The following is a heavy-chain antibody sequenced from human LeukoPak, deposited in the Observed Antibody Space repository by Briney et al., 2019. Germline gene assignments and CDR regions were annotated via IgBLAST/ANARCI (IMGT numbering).Heavy chain of an antibody. Sequence: GGSLRLSCAASGFTFSSYSMNWVRQAPGKGLEWVSSISSSSSYIYYADSVKGRFTISRDNSKNTLYLQMNSLRAEDTAVYYCAKDRGTKYGDYYWFDPWGQGTLVTVSS. CDR2: ISSSSSYI. CDR3: AKDRGTKYGDYYWFDP. V-gene: IGHV3-21*01. CDR1: GFTFSSYS. D-gene: IGHD4-17*01. J-gene: IGHJ5*02.